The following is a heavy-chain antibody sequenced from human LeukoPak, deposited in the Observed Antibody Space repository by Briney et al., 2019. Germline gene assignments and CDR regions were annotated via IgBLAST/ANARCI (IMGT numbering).Heavy chain of an antibody. CDR1: ALTFSSYA. Sequence: GGSLRLSCATSALTFSSYAMSWVRQAPGKGLEWVSTISGSGGTTYYADSVKGRVTISRDNSKNTLYLQMKSLRAEDTAVYYCARGGSSGFYNHFDSWSQGTLVTVSS. D-gene: IGHD3-22*01. V-gene: IGHV3-23*01. CDR2: ISGSGGTT. J-gene: IGHJ4*02. CDR3: ARGGSSGFYNHFDS.